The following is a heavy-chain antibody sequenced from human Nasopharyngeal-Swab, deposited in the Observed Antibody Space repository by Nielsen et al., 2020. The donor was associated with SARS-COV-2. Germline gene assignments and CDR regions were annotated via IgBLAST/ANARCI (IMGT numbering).Heavy chain of an antibody. V-gene: IGHV4-39*07. D-gene: IGHD3-10*01. CDR2: IYHSGST. J-gene: IGHJ4*02. CDR3: ARLVRILWFGGEYYFDY. Sequence: GSLRLSCTVSGGSISSSSYYWGWIRQPPGKGLEWIGNIYHSGSTYYNPSLKSRVTISVDTSKTQFSLKLNSVTAADTAVYYCARLVRILWFGGEYYFDYWGQGTLVTVSS. CDR1: GGSISSSSYY.